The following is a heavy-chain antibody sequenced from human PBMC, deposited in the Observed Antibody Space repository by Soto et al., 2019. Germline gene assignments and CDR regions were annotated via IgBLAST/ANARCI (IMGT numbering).Heavy chain of an antibody. V-gene: IGHV4-34*01. CDR1: GGSFSEYY. Sequence: SETLSLTCAVYGGSFSEYYWSLIRQPPGKGLEWIGEINHSGITKYNPYLKSRVNISVDTSKNQFSLKLRAVTAADTAVYYCARGGWYLDYWGQGTQVTVPS. CDR3: ARGGWYLDY. D-gene: IGHD6-19*01. CDR2: INHSGIT. J-gene: IGHJ4*02.